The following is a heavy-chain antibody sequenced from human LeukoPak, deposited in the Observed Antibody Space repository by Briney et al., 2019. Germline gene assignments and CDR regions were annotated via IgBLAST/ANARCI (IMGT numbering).Heavy chain of an antibody. CDR3: ARDLVGGAFDI. J-gene: IGHJ3*02. D-gene: IGHD1-26*01. Sequence: PGGSLRLSCAAPGFTFSSYWMHWVRQAPGKGLVWVSRITSDGSSTSYADSVKGRFTISRDDAKNTLYLQMNSLRAEDTAVYYCARDLVGGAFDIWGQGTMVTVSS. V-gene: IGHV3-74*01. CDR1: GFTFSSYW. CDR2: ITSDGSST.